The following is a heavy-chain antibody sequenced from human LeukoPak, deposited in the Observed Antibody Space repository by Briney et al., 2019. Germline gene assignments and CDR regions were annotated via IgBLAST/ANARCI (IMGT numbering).Heavy chain of an antibody. CDR3: ARFPYCSGGSCYSHYYYYMDV. CDR1: GYTFTGYY. Sequence: GASVKVSCKASGYTFTGYYMHWVRQAPGQGLEWMGGIIPIFGTANYAQKFQGRVTITADKSTSTAYMELSSLRSEDTAVYYCARFPYCSGGSCYSHYYYYMDVWGKGTTVTVSS. CDR2: IIPIFGTA. V-gene: IGHV1-69*06. J-gene: IGHJ6*03. D-gene: IGHD2-15*01.